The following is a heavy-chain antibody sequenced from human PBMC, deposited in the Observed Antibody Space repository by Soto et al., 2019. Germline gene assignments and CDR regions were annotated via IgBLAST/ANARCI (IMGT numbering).Heavy chain of an antibody. CDR1: GFTFSKAW. J-gene: IGHJ6*02. D-gene: IGHD1-1*01. CDR3: TTSRPGGSNGYIGDYYGMDV. CDR2: IKSKSDGGTT. V-gene: IGHV3-15*01. Sequence: PGGSLRLSCAASGFTFSKAWMSWVRQAPGKGLEWVGRIKSKSDGGTTDFAAPVKGRFTISRDDSKSTLDLQMNSLKSDDTAVYYCTTSRPGGSNGYIGDYYGMDVWGQGTTVTVSS.